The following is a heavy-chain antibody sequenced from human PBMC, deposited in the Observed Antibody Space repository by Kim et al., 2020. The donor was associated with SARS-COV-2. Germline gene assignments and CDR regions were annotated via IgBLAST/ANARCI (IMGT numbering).Heavy chain of an antibody. J-gene: IGHJ3*02. D-gene: IGHD6-19*01. CDR2: ISWDGGST. V-gene: IGHV3-43*01. CDR3: AKDIRIAVAGSHDAFDI. Sequence: GGSLRLSCAASGFTFDDYTMHWVRQAPGKGLEWVSLISWDGGSTYYADSVKGRFTIYRDNSKNSLYLQMNSLRTEDTALYYCAKDIRIAVAGSHDAFDIWGQGTMVTVSS. CDR1: GFTFDDYT.